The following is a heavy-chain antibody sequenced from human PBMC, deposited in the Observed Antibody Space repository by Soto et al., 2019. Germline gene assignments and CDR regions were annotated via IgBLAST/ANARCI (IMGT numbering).Heavy chain of an antibody. J-gene: IGHJ6*02. CDR2: ISYDGSNK. D-gene: IGHD3-22*01. CDR3: ANEPGSYYDSSGLAYYYYYGMDV. Sequence: GGSLRLSCAASGFTFSSYGMHWVRQAPGKGLEWVAVISYDGSNKYYADSVKGRFTISRDNSKNTLYLQMNSLRAEDTAVYYCANEPGSYYDSSGLAYYYYYGMDVWGQGTTVTVSS. CDR1: GFTFSSYG. V-gene: IGHV3-30*18.